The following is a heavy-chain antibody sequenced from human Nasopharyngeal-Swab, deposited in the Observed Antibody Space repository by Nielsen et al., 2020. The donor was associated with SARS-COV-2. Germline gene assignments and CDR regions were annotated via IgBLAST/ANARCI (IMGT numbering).Heavy chain of an antibody. D-gene: IGHD3-10*01. J-gene: IGHJ3*02. V-gene: IGHV1-3*01. Sequence: WVRQAPGQRLEWMGWINAGDGDTKYSQMFQGRVTITRDTSASTAYMELSSLRSEDTAVYYCRRGFGLDGFDIWGQGTMVTVSS. CDR3: RRGFGLDGFDI. CDR2: INAGDGDT.